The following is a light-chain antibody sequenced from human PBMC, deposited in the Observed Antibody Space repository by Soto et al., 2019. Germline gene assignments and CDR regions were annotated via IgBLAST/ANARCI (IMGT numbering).Light chain of an antibody. CDR3: QHYNSYSEA. CDR1: QTISSW. V-gene: IGKV1-5*03. Sequence: DLQITPSPSPLAWSVRGRVTLTFRARQTISSWLAWYQQKPGKAPKLLIYKASTLKSGVPSRFSGSGSGTEFTLTISSLQPDDFATYYCQHYNSYSEAFGQGTKVDIK. J-gene: IGKJ1*01. CDR2: KAS.